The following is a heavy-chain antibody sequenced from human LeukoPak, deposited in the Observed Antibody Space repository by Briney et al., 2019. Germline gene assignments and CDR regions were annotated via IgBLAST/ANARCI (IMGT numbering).Heavy chain of an antibody. V-gene: IGHV4-34*01. D-gene: IGHD3-16*02. Sequence: SETLSLTCAVYGGSFSGYYWSWIRQPPGKGLEWIGEINHSGSTNYNPSLTRRVTISVDTSKNQFSLKLSSATAADTAVYYCARGLFDYVWGSYRYYYHYMDVWGKGTTVTVSS. CDR3: ARGLFDYVWGSYRYYYHYMDV. CDR1: GGSFSGYY. CDR2: INHSGST. J-gene: IGHJ6*03.